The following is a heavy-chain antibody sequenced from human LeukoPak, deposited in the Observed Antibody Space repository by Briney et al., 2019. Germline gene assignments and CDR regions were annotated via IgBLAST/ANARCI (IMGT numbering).Heavy chain of an antibody. CDR2: IGGSGAGT. D-gene: IGHD3-10*01. Sequence: TGGSLRLSCAGSGFAFSSYAMTWVRQAPGKGLEWVSAIGGSGAGTYYADSVKGRFTISRDNSKNTLYLQMNSLRAEDTAVYYCAKNGGDTYGTGHFDYWGQGTLVTVSS. CDR1: GFAFSSYA. CDR3: AKNGGDTYGTGHFDY. V-gene: IGHV3-23*01. J-gene: IGHJ4*02.